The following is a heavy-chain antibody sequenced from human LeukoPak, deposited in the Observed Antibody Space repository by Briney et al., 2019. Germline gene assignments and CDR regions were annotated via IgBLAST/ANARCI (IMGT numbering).Heavy chain of an antibody. D-gene: IGHD1-26*01. J-gene: IGHJ4*02. CDR2: IYYSGST. Sequence: SETLSLTCTVSGGSISSYYWSWIRQPPGKGLEWIGYIYYSGSTNYNPSLKSRVTISVDTSKNQFSLKLSSVTAADTAVYYCAKAPSRSIVGATMADYWGQGTLVTVSS. CDR1: GGSISSYY. CDR3: AKAPSRSIVGATMADY. V-gene: IGHV4-59*01.